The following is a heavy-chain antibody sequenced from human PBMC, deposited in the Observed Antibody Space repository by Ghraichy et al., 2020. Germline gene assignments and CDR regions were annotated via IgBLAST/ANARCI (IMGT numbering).Heavy chain of an antibody. CDR2: IKSKTEGGTI. CDR3: GGSYYGSTFDY. D-gene: IGHD1-26*01. Sequence: GGSLRLSCAASGFTFTNVWMGWVRQAPGKGLEWVGRIKSKTEGGTIDYAAPVKGRFTISRDDSKNTLYLQMNSLKTEDTAVYYCGGSYYGSTFDYWGQGTLVTVSS. CDR1: GFTFTNVW. V-gene: IGHV3-15*01. J-gene: IGHJ4*02.